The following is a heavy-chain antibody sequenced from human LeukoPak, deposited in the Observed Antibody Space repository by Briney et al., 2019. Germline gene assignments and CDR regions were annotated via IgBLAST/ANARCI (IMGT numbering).Heavy chain of an antibody. CDR1: GGSTSSYY. V-gene: IGHV4-59*08. CDR2: IYYSGST. Sequence: SETLSLTCTVSGGSTSSYYWSWIRQPPGKGLEWIGYIYYSGSTNYNPSLKSRVTVSVDTSKNQFSLKLSSVTAADTAVYYCARHSGSYDSRAYFNYWGQGTLVTVSS. D-gene: IGHD3-22*01. CDR3: ARHSGSYDSRAYFNY. J-gene: IGHJ4*02.